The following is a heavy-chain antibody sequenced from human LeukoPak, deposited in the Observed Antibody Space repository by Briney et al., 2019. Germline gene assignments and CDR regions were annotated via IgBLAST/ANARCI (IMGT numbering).Heavy chain of an antibody. CDR2: ISWNSGSI. CDR3: AKDIGYSYAAYYFDF. D-gene: IGHD5-18*01. CDR1: GFTFDDYA. Sequence: GGSLRLSCAASGFTFDDYAMHWVRQAPGKGLEWVSGISWNSGSIGYADSVKGRFTISRDNAKNSLYLQMNSLRAEDMALYYCAKDIGYSYAAYYFDFWGQGTLVTVSS. J-gene: IGHJ4*02. V-gene: IGHV3-9*03.